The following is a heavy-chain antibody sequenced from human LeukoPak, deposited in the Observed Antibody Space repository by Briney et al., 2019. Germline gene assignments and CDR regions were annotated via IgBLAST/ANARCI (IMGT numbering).Heavy chain of an antibody. CDR1: AFTFSSYV. J-gene: IGHJ4*02. CDR2: ISDSGGRT. D-gene: IGHD2-21*02. Sequence: GGSLRLSCAASAFTFSSYVMSWVRQAPGKGLQWVSAISDSGGRTSYADSVEGRFTISRDNSKNTVYLQMYSLRAEDTAVYYCAKGVTGTFYFDYWGQGTLVTVSS. V-gene: IGHV3-23*01. CDR3: AKGVTGTFYFDY.